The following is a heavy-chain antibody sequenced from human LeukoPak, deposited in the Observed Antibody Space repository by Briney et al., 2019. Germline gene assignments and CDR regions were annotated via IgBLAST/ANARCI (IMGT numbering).Heavy chain of an antibody. V-gene: IGHV4-39*07. CDR3: ARDCGGDCYLSPFVY. J-gene: IGHJ4*02. D-gene: IGHD2-21*02. CDR1: GGSISSSSHY. CDR2: IYYSGST. Sequence: SETLSLTCTVSGGSISSSSHYWGWIRQPPGKGMEWIGSIYYSGSTYYNPSLKSRVTISVDTSKNQFSLKLSSVTAADTAVYYCARDCGGDCYLSPFVYWGQGTLVTVSS.